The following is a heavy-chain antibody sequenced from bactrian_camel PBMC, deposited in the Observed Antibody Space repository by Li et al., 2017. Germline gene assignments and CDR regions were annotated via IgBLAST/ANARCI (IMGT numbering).Heavy chain of an antibody. CDR2: ICSIA. D-gene: IGHD1*01. J-gene: IGHJ4*01. Sequence: QVQLVESGGESVQAGGSLRLSCDTSGYTYSRGCAAWFRQVPGKEREGVASICSIAVYADSVKGRFTISHDAAKNSVDLQMNSLKPDDTAVYYCAATGQMLSVAGCRTQGTQVTVS. V-gene: IGHV3-3*01. CDR1: GYTYSRGC.